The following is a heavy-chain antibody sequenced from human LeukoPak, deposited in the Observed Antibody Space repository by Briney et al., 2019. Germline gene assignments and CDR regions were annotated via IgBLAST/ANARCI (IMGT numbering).Heavy chain of an antibody. CDR1: GFTFSSYG. V-gene: IGHV3-30*18. D-gene: IGHD3-10*01. J-gene: IGHJ4*02. Sequence: GGSLRLSCAASGFTFSSYGMHWVRQAPGKGLEWVAVISYDGSNKYYADSVKGRFTISRDNSKNTLYLQMNSLRAEDTAVYYCAKDALGRGFGELSYWGQGTLVTVSS. CDR2: ISYDGSNK. CDR3: AKDALGRGFGELSY.